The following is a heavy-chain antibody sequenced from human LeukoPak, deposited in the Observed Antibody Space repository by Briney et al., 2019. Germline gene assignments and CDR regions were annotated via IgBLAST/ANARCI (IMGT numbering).Heavy chain of an antibody. Sequence: SETLSLTCTVSGGSISSGSYYWGWIRQAPGKGLEWLGTVFYSGTTYYNPSLTSRVTISVDTSKNQFSLGLSSVTAADTALYYCARLDSGDYFFDYWGQGTLVTVSS. CDR2: VFYSGTT. CDR1: GGSISSGSYY. D-gene: IGHD4-17*01. J-gene: IGHJ4*02. V-gene: IGHV4-39*01. CDR3: ARLDSGDYFFDY.